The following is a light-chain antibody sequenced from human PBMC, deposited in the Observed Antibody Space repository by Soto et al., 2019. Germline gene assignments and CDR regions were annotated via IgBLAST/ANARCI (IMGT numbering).Light chain of an antibody. J-gene: IGKJ1*01. Sequence: ENVLTQSPGTLSLSPGERATLSCRASQSVSSSYLAWYQQKPGQAPRLLIYGASSRATGIPDRFSGSGSGTDFTLTISRLEPEDFAMYYCHQRQSWPRTFGQGTKVDIK. CDR2: GAS. CDR3: HQRQSWPRT. CDR1: QSVSSSY. V-gene: IGKV3-20*01.